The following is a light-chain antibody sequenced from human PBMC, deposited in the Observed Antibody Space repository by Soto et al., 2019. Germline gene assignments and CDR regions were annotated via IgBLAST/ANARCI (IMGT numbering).Light chain of an antibody. J-gene: IGLJ3*02. CDR2: DVT. CDR1: SSDVGSYDY. Sequence: QSALIQPPSVSGSPGQSVTISCTGTSSDVGSYDYVSWYQQRPGEAPKLMIYDVTERPSGVPDRFSGSKSGNTASLTISGLQADDEADYYCSSYAGTYTWVFGGGTKLTVL. V-gene: IGLV2-11*01. CDR3: SSYAGTYTWV.